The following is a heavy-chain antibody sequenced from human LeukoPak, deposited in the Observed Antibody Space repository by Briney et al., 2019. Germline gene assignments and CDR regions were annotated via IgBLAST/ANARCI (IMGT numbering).Heavy chain of an antibody. Sequence: GASVKVSCKASGYTITNNYMHWVRQAPGQGLEWMGVINPSGTGTSYAQKFQGRITMSRDTSTSTVYMELSSLRSEDTAVYYCARARSRDGYNLGYWGQGTLVTVSS. D-gene: IGHD5-24*01. CDR1: GYTITNNY. V-gene: IGHV1-46*01. CDR2: INPSGTGT. CDR3: ARARSRDGYNLGY. J-gene: IGHJ4*02.